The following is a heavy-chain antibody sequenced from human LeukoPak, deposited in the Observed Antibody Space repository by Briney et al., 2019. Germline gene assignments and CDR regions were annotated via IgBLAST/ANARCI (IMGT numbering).Heavy chain of an antibody. V-gene: IGHV4-59*01. J-gene: IGHJ6*02. CDR3: ARGPGYCSGGSCDLYYYYYGMDV. D-gene: IGHD2-15*01. Sequence: SETLSLTCTVSGGSISDYYWSWLRQPPGKGLEWIGYISYSGSTNYSPSLNSRVTISVDTSKNQFSLNLSSVTAADTAVYYCARGPGYCSGGSCDLYYYYYGMDVWGQGTTVTVSS. CDR2: ISYSGST. CDR1: GGSISDYY.